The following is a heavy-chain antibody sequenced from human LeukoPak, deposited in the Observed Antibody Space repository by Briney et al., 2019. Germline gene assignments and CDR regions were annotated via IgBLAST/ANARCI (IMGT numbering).Heavy chain of an antibody. CDR1: GGSFSGYY. CDR3: ARGDYYDSSGYYYEYAFDI. Sequence: SETLSLTCAVYGGSFSGYYWSWIRQPPGKGLEWIGEINHSGSTNYNPSLKSRVTISVDTSKNQFSLKLSSVTAADTAVYYCARGDYYDSSGYYYEYAFDIWGQGTMVTVSS. CDR2: INHSGST. D-gene: IGHD3-22*01. V-gene: IGHV4-34*01. J-gene: IGHJ3*02.